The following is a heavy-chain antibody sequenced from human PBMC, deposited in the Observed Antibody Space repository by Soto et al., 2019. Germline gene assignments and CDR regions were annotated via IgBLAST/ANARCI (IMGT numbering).Heavy chain of an antibody. Sequence: ASVKVSCKASGYTFTSYAMYWVRQAPGQRLEWMGWINAGNGNTKYSQKFQGRVTITRDTSASTAYMELSSLRSEDTAVYYCARDLGFGLSDYWGQGTLVTVSS. D-gene: IGHD3-10*01. J-gene: IGHJ4*02. CDR3: ARDLGFGLSDY. V-gene: IGHV1-3*01. CDR1: GYTFTSYA. CDR2: INAGNGNT.